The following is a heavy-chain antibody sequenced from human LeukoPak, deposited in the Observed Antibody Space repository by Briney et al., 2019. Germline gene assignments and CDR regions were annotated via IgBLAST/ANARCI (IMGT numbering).Heavy chain of an antibody. V-gene: IGHV3-7*01. CDR3: ARADTWLQELFDY. CDR2: INQDGSGK. J-gene: IGHJ4*02. D-gene: IGHD1-26*01. Sequence: GSLRLSCAASGFTFSSYWMSWVRQAPGKGLEWVANINQDGSGKFYVDSVKGRFTISRDNAKNSLYLQIHSLNAEDTAVYYCARADTWLQELFDYWGQGTLVTDSS. CDR1: GFTFSSYW.